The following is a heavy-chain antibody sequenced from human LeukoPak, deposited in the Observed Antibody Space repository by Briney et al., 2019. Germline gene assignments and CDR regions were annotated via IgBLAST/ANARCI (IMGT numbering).Heavy chain of an antibody. J-gene: IGHJ4*02. CDR3: ARGKYQLDY. CDR1: GGSISRYY. V-gene: IGHV4-59*08. CDR2: IYYGGST. D-gene: IGHD2-2*01. Sequence: SETLSLTCTVSGGSISRYYWSWTRQPPGKGLEWIGHIYYGGSTNHNPSLRSRVTISVDTSKNQFSLKLSSVTAADTAVYYCARGKYQLDYWGQGTLVTVSS.